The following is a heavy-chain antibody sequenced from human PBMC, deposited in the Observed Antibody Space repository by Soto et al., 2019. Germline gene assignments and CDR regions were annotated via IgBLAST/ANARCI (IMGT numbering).Heavy chain of an antibody. Sequence: QVQLVQSGAEVKKPGASVKVSCKASGYTFTSYDINWVRQAAGQGLEYLGWMNPNSGNTGYVQKFQGRVTLTRNTSISTAYMELSSLTSEDTAVYYCARGIKYGDYSRWCDPWGQGTLVTVSS. CDR1: GYTFTSYD. CDR2: MNPNSGNT. V-gene: IGHV1-8*02. J-gene: IGHJ5*02. CDR3: ARGIKYGDYSRWCDP. D-gene: IGHD4-17*01.